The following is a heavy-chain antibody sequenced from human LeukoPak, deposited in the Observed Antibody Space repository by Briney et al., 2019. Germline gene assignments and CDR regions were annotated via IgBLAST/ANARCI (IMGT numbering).Heavy chain of an antibody. J-gene: IGHJ5*02. CDR3: ARPPYNWNDGWFDP. V-gene: IGHV3-30*04. CDR2: ISYDGSNK. CDR1: GFTFSSYA. Sequence: GGSLRLSCAASGFTFSSYAMHWVRQAPGKGLEWVAVISYDGSNKYYAGSVKGRFTISRDNSKNTLHLQMNSLRAEDTAVYYCARPPYNWNDGWFDPWGQGTLVTVSS. D-gene: IGHD1-1*01.